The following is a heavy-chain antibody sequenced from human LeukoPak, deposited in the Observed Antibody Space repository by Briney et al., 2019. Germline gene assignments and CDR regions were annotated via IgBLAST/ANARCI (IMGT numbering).Heavy chain of an antibody. Sequence: PSETLSLTCTVSGGSISSSSYYWGWIRQPPGKGLEWIGSIYYSGSTYYNPSLKSRVTILLDTSKNQLSLKLRSVTAADTAVYYCARGDPTFDSSGYAADDAFDIWGQGTMVLVSS. CDR1: GGSISSSSYY. V-gene: IGHV4-39*07. J-gene: IGHJ3*02. CDR3: ARGDPTFDSSGYAADDAFDI. CDR2: IYYSGST. D-gene: IGHD3-22*01.